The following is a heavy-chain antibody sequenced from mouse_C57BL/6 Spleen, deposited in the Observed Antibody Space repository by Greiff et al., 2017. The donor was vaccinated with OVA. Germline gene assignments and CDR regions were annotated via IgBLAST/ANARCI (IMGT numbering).Heavy chain of an antibody. Sequence: EVKLMESGEGLVKPGGSLKLSCAASGFTFSSYAMSWVRQTPEMRLEWVAYISSGGDYIYYADTVKGRFTISRDNARNTLYLQMSSLKSEDTAMYYCTRGGITTVVFDYWGQGTTLTVSS. D-gene: IGHD1-1*01. CDR3: TRGGITTVVFDY. V-gene: IGHV5-9-1*02. CDR2: ISSGGDYI. CDR1: GFTFSSYA. J-gene: IGHJ2*01.